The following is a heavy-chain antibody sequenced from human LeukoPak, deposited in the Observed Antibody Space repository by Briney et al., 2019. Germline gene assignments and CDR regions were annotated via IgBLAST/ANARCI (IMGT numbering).Heavy chain of an antibody. Sequence: GGSLRLSCAASGFTFSSYSMNWVRQAPGKGLEWVSYISSSSSTIYYADSVKGRFTISRDNAKNSLYVQMNSLRAEDTAVYYCARGGLYSSGWYTYYFDYWGQGTLVTVSS. V-gene: IGHV3-48*01. J-gene: IGHJ4*02. D-gene: IGHD6-19*01. CDR3: ARGGLYSSGWYTYYFDY. CDR2: ISSSSSTI. CDR1: GFTFSSYS.